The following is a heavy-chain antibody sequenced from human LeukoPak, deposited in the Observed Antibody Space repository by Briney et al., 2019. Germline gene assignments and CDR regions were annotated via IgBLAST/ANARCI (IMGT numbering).Heavy chain of an antibody. J-gene: IGHJ6*03. CDR2: ITPYNGNT. D-gene: IGHD4-17*01. CDR1: GYTFISYG. CDR3: ARVRSDYGDYESYYYYMDV. V-gene: IGHV1-18*01. Sequence: ASVKVSCKASGYTFISYGICWVRQAPGQGLEWMGWITPYNGNTNYAQNLQGRVTMTTDTSTSTAYMDLRSLRSDDTAVYYCARVRSDYGDYESYYYYMDVWGKGTTVTVSS.